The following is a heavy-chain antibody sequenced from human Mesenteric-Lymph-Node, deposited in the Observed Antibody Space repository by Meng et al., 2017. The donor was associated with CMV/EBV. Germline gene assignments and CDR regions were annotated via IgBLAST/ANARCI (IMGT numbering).Heavy chain of an antibody. V-gene: IGHV1-8*01. J-gene: IGHJ4*02. D-gene: IGHD6-6*01. CDR2: MNPNSGNT. CDR3: ARAMYSSSFRAGPYYFDY. Sequence: ASVKVSCKASGYTFTSFHINWVRQATGQGLEWMGWMNPNSGNTGYAQKFQGRVTMTRNTSISTAYMELSSLTSDDTAVYYCARAMYSSSFRAGPYYFDYWGQGTLVTVSS. CDR1: GYTFTSFH.